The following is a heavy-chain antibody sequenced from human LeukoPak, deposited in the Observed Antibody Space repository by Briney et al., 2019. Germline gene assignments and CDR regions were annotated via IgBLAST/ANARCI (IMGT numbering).Heavy chain of an antibody. CDR1: GFSLSTSGVG. Sequence: ESGPTLVNPTQTLTLTCTFSGFSLSTSGVGVGWIRQPPGKGLEWIGNVYYIGTTSYNSSLKSRVRISVDTSKNQFSLEVTSVTAADTAVYYCAKNTSSSPWFDPWGQGTLVTVSS. D-gene: IGHD6-6*01. J-gene: IGHJ5*02. V-gene: IGHV4-28*02. CDR2: VYYIGTT. CDR3: AKNTSSSPWFDP.